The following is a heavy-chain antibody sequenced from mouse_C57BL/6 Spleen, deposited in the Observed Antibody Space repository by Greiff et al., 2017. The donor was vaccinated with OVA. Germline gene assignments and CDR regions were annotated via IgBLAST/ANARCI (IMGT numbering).Heavy chain of an antibody. CDR3: ARRATVVAGSHFDD. V-gene: IGHV1-69*01. Sequence: QVQLQQPGAELVMPGASVKLSCKASGYTFTSYWMHWVKQRPGQGLEWIGEIDPSDSYTNYNQKFKGKSTLTVDKSSSTAYMQLSSLTSEDSAVYYYARRATVVAGSHFDDWGQGTTLTVSA. D-gene: IGHD1-1*01. CDR2: IDPSDSYT. J-gene: IGHJ2*01. CDR1: GYTFTSYW.